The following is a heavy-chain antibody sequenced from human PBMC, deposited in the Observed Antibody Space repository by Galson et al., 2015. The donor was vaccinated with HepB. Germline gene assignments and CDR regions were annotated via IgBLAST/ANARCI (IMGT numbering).Heavy chain of an antibody. CDR3: AREGFPPYGMDV. J-gene: IGHJ6*02. CDR2: ISSSSSYT. Sequence: SLRLSCAASGFTFSDYYMSWIRQAPGKGLEWVSYISSSSSYTNYADSVKGRFTISRDNAKNSLYLQMNSLRAEDTAVYYCAREGFPPYGMDVWGQGTTVTVSS. V-gene: IGHV3-11*06. D-gene: IGHD3-3*01. CDR1: GFTFSDYY.